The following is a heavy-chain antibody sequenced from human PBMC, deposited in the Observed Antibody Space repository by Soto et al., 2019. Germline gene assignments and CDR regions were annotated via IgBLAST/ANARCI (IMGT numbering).Heavy chain of an antibody. J-gene: IGHJ5*02. CDR3: AIVRSSSLNWFDP. V-gene: IGHV5-51*01. D-gene: IGHD6-6*01. CDR2: IYPGDSDT. CDR1: GYSFTSYW. Sequence: GESLKISCKGSGYSFTSYWIGWVRQMPGKGLEWMGIIYPGDSDTRYSPSFQGQATISADKSISTAYLQWSSLKASDTAMYYCAIVRSSSLNWFDPWGQGTLVTVSS.